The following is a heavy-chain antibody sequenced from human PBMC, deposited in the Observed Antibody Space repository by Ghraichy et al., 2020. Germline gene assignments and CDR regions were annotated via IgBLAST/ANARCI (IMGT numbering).Heavy chain of an antibody. CDR1: GFNFSNYA. CDR2: MTASGSYT. Sequence: GESLNISCVASGFNFSNYAMTWVRQAPGKGLEWVSTMTASGSYTYYEDSVKGRFIISRDNSKNTLFLQMRGLRAGDTAIYYCAKRHFDSSGHAFDSWGQGTLVTVSS. J-gene: IGHJ4*02. V-gene: IGHV3-23*01. CDR3: AKRHFDSSGHAFDS. D-gene: IGHD3-22*01.